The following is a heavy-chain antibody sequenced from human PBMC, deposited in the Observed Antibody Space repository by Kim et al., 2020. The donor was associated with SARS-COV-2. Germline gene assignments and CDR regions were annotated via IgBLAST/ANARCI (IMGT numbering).Heavy chain of an antibody. V-gene: IGHV3-30*18. CDR2: ISYDGSNK. J-gene: IGHJ2*01. Sequence: GGSLRLSCAASGFTFSSYGMHWVRQAPGKGLEWVAVISYDGSNKYYADSVKGRFTISRDNSKNTLYLQMNSLRAEDTAVYYCAKEGRPRGRWYFDLWGRGTLVTVSS. CDR1: GFTFSSYG. CDR3: AKEGRPRGRWYFDL.